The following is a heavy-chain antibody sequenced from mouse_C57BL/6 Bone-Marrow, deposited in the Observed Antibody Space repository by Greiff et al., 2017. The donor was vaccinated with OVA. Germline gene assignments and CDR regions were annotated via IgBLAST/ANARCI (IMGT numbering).Heavy chain of an antibody. CDR2: IDPNSGGT. V-gene: IGHV1-72*01. D-gene: IGHD1-1*01. CDR3: ARGSFTTVVAGRFAY. J-gene: IGHJ3*01. Sequence: VQLQESGAELVKPGASVKLSCKASGYTFTSYWMHWVKQRPGRGLEWIGRIDPNSGGTKYNEKFKSKATLTVDKPSSTAYMQLSSLTSEDSAVYYCARGSFTTVVAGRFAYWGQGTLVTVSA. CDR1: GYTFTSYW.